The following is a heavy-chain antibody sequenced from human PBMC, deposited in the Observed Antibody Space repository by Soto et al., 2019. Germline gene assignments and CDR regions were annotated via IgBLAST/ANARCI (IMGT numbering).Heavy chain of an antibody. CDR2: IWYDGSNK. CDR3: ARDRSMITFGGVIARSTDY. D-gene: IGHD3-16*02. Sequence: QVQLVESGGGVVQPGRSLRLSCAASGFTFSSYGMHWVRQAPGKGLEWVAVIWYDGSNKYYADSVKGRFTISRDNSKNTRFLQMNSLRAEDTAVYYCARDRSMITFGGVIARSTDYWGQGTLVTVSS. J-gene: IGHJ4*02. CDR1: GFTFSSYG. V-gene: IGHV3-33*01.